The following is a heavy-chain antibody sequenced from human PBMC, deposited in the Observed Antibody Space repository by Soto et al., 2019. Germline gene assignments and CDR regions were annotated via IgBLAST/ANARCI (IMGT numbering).Heavy chain of an antibody. CDR3: ARAGATVTTIHYYYGMDV. CDR2: ISAYNANT. Sequence: GASVKVSCKASGYACTSYGICWVRQAPAQGLEWMGWISAYNANTNYAQKLQGRVTMTTDTSTSTAYMWLRSLRSDDTAVYYCARAGATVTTIHYYYGMDVWGQGTTVTVSS. D-gene: IGHD4-17*01. CDR1: GYACTSYG. J-gene: IGHJ6*02. V-gene: IGHV1-18*01.